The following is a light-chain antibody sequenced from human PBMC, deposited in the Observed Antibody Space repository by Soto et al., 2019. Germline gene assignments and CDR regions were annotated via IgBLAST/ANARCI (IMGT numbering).Light chain of an antibody. V-gene: IGKV3-15*01. J-gene: IGKJ2*01. CDR1: QSVSSK. CDR3: QQYNNWPPL. CDR2: GAS. Sequence: EIVMTQSPSTLSVSPGERATLSCRASQSVSSKLAWYQQKPGQAPRLLIYGASTRATGIPARFSGSGSGTEFTLTISSLQSEDFAVYYCQQYNNWPPLFGQGTKLEIK.